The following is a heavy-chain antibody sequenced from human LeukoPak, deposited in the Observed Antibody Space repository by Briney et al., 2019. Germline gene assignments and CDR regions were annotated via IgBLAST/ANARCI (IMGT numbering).Heavy chain of an antibody. J-gene: IGHJ6*02. CDR3: ARDGIAAAGSYYYYGMDV. Sequence: GGSLRLSCAASVFTFDDYGMSWVRQAPGKGLEWVSGINWNGGSTGYADSVKGRFTISRDNAKNSLYLQMNSLRAEDTALYHCARDGIAAAGSYYYYGMDVWGQGTTVTVSS. CDR2: INWNGGST. V-gene: IGHV3-20*01. D-gene: IGHD6-13*01. CDR1: VFTFDDYG.